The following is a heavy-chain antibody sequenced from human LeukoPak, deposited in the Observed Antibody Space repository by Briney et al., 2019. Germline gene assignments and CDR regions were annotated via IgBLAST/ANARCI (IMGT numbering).Heavy chain of an antibody. Sequence: PGGSLRLSCAASGFTFSSYAMSWVREAPGEGLEWVSAISGSGGSIYYADSVKGRFTISRDNSKNTLYLQMNSLRAEDTAVYYCAKSRSGWYWGYFDYWGQGTLVTVSS. J-gene: IGHJ4*02. CDR2: ISGSGGSI. V-gene: IGHV3-23*01. D-gene: IGHD6-19*01. CDR3: AKSRSGWYWGYFDY. CDR1: GFTFSSYA.